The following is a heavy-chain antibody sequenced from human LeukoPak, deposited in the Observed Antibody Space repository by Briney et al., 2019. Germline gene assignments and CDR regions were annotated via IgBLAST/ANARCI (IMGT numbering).Heavy chain of an antibody. CDR3: AKYYYDSSGYYSRKHDAFDI. Sequence: GGSLRLSCAASGFTFGSYAMHWVRQAPGKGLEWVAVISYDGSNKYYADSVKGRFTISRDNSKNTLYLQMNSLRAEDTAVYYCAKYYYDSSGYYSRKHDAFDIWGQGTMVTVSS. CDR1: GFTFGSYA. CDR2: ISYDGSNK. J-gene: IGHJ3*02. V-gene: IGHV3-30-3*01. D-gene: IGHD3-22*01.